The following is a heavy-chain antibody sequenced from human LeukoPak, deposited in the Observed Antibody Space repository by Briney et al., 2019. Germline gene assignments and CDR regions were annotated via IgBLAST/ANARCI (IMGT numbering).Heavy chain of an antibody. Sequence: SETXSLXXXXXXXSLNSYYWSWVRQPPGEGLEWIGEIYESGTTKYNPSLKSRVTISMVPSKQQFSLSLNSVTAADTAVYYCARGAWATRLGSWGLGTPVIVSS. CDR2: IYESGTT. D-gene: IGHD2-15*01. J-gene: IGHJ4*02. CDR3: ARGAWATRLGS. V-gene: IGHV4-34*01. CDR1: XXSLNSYY.